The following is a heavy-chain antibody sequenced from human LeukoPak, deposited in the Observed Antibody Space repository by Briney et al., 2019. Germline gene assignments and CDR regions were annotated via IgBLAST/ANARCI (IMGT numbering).Heavy chain of an antibody. CDR3: ARVWVSAWPLNNYYYGRDV. V-gene: IGHV1-18*01. CDR2: ISPYNGNT. CDR1: GYNFISYG. J-gene: IGHJ6*02. D-gene: IGHD6-19*01. Sequence: GASVKVSCKASGYNFISYGISWVRQAPGRGLEWMGWISPYNGNTNYAQKLQGRVTMTTDTPTSTAYMELRSLRSDATAVYYCARVWVSAWPLNNYYYGRDVGGQGPTAAVPS.